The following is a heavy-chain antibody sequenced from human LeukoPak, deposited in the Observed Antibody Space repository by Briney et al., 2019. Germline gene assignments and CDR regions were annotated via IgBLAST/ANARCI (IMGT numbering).Heavy chain of an antibody. D-gene: IGHD6-19*01. CDR3: AKILAVAGTFDY. CDR1: GFTFSSYA. Sequence: GGSLKLSCAASGFTFSSYAMSWVRQAPGKGLEWVSAISGSGGSTYYADSVKGRFTISRDNSKNTLYLQMSSLRAEDTAVYYCAKILAVAGTFDYWGQGTLVTVSS. V-gene: IGHV3-23*01. CDR2: ISGSGGST. J-gene: IGHJ4*02.